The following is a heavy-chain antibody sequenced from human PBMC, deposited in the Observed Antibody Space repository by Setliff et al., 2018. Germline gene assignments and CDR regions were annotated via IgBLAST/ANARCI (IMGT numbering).Heavy chain of an antibody. D-gene: IGHD6-13*01. Sequence: ASVKVSCKVSGYTLTELSMHWVRQAPGKGLEWMGGFDPEDGETIYAQKFQGRVTMTEDTSTDTAYMELRSLRSDDTAVYYCARVSEAAAAGTTIFDYWGQGTLVTVSS. CDR2: FDPEDGET. J-gene: IGHJ4*02. CDR1: GYTLTELS. CDR3: ARVSEAAAAGTTIFDY. V-gene: IGHV1-24*01.